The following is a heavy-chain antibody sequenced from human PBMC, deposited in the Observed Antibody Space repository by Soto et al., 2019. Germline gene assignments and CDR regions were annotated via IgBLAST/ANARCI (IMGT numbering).Heavy chain of an antibody. V-gene: IGHV4-31*01. D-gene: IGHD4-4*01. CDR1: GGSISSGGYY. Sequence: PSETLSLTCTVSGGSISSGGYYWSWIRQHPGKGLEWIGYIYYSGSTYYNPPLKSQLTISVDASKNQFSLKLSSVTAADTAVYYCARANSFYYYGMDVWGQGTTVTVSS. J-gene: IGHJ6*02. CDR2: IYYSGST. CDR3: ARANSFYYYGMDV.